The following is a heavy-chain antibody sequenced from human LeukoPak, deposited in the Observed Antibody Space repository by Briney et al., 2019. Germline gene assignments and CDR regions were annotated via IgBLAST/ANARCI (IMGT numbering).Heavy chain of an antibody. CDR1: GYTFTSYY. Sequence: ASVKVSCKASGYTFTSYYMHWVRQAPGQGLEWMGIINPSGGSTSYAQKFQGRVTMTRDTSTSTVYMELSSLRSEDTAVYYCARERIDYYGSGSYSIGYWGQGTLVTVSS. CDR2: INPSGGST. CDR3: ARERIDYYGSGSYSIGY. V-gene: IGHV1-46*01. D-gene: IGHD3-10*01. J-gene: IGHJ4*02.